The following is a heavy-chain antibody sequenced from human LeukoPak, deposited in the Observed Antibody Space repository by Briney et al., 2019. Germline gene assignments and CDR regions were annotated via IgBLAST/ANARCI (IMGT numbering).Heavy chain of an antibody. Sequence: GGSLRLSCAASGFTISTYGMHWVRQAPGKGLEWVALISYDGSDKYYADSVKGRFTISRDNSKNTLYLQMNSLRAEDTAVYYCARDGLRLGELGGAFDVWGQGTMVTVSS. CDR2: ISYDGSDK. D-gene: IGHD3-16*01. J-gene: IGHJ3*01. CDR3: ARDGLRLGELGGAFDV. CDR1: GFTISTYG. V-gene: IGHV3-30*03.